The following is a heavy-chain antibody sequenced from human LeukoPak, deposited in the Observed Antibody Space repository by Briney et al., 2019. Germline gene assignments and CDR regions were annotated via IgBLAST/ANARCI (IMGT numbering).Heavy chain of an antibody. CDR2: ISYDGTNK. D-gene: IGHD3-22*01. V-gene: IGHV3-30-3*01. CDR3: ARAPMSYDSSGFGGAFDI. Sequence: GGSLRLSCAASGFTFSNYAMHWVRQAPGKGLEWVAVISYDGTNKYYADSVKGRFTISRDNSKNTMYLQMYSLRAEDTAMYYCARAPMSYDSSGFGGAFDIWGQGTMVTVSS. CDR1: GFTFSNYA. J-gene: IGHJ3*02.